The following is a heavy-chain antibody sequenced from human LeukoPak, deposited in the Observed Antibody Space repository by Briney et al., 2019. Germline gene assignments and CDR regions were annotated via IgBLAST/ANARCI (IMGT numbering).Heavy chain of an antibody. CDR2: IYYSGST. J-gene: IGHJ4*02. CDR1: GGSISSSNW. D-gene: IGHD2-15*01. V-gene: IGHV4-4*02. CDR3: ARGLRSPYYFDY. Sequence: SGTLSLTCAVSGGSISSSNWWSWVRQPPGKGLEWIGSIYYSGSTYYNPSLKSRVTISVDTSKNQFSLKLSSVTAADTAVYYCARGLRSPYYFDYWGQGTLVTVSS.